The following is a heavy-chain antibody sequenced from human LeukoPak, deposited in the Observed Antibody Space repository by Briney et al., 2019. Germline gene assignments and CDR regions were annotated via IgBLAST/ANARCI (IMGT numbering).Heavy chain of an antibody. CDR3: ARVVPENYGSWSYYTPPRSRYYYYYMDV. CDR2: IKQDGGEK. D-gene: IGHD3-10*01. Sequence: SGGSLRLSCAASGFTFSSYWMSWVRQAPGKGLEWVANIKQDGGEKYYVDSVKGRFTISRDNAKNSLYLQMNSLRAEDTAVYYCARVVPENYGSWSYYTPPRSRYYYYYMDVWGKGTTVTVSS. V-gene: IGHV3-7*01. J-gene: IGHJ6*03. CDR1: GFTFSSYW.